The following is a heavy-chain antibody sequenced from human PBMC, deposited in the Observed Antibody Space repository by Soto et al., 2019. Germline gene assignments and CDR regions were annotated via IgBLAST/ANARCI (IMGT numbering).Heavy chain of an antibody. CDR2: ISFDGNMK. CDR1: GFAFHIYD. Sequence: QVQLVESGGGAVQPGGSLRLSCGASGFAFHIYDMHWVRQTPVKGLEWVTGISFDGNMKYSAESVKGRLSVSRDNSKKTLSLRVDGLRPEDTGLYYCARGRASSGVVPFYFDLWGRGTLVTVSS. CDR3: ARGRASSGVVPFYFDL. J-gene: IGHJ4*02. V-gene: IGHV3-30*03. D-gene: IGHD3-3*01.